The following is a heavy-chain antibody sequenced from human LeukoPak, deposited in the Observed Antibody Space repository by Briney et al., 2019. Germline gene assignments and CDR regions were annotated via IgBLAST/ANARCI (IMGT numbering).Heavy chain of an antibody. CDR2: ISSSGSPI. V-gene: IGHV3-11*04. Sequence: GPLRLSCAASGFTFSDYYMSWIRQVPGKGLEWVSYISSSGSPIYYADSVKGRFTISRDNAKNSLYLQMNRLRAEDTAVYYCARVLLADGYKEMATVGYFDYWGQGTLVTVSS. D-gene: IGHD5-24*01. CDR1: GFTFSDYY. CDR3: ARVLLADGYKEMATVGYFDY. J-gene: IGHJ4*02.